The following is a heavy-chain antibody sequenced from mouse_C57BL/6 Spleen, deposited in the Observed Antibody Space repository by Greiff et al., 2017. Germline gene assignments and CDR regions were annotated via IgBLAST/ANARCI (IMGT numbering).Heavy chain of an antibody. J-gene: IGHJ2*01. Sequence: EVHLVESEGGLVQPGSSMKLSCTASGFTFSDYYMAWVRQVPEKGLEWVANINYDGSSTYYLDSLKSRFIISRDNAKNILYLQMSSLKSEDTATYYCARAHYGNYGDYFDYWGQGTTLTVSS. D-gene: IGHD2-1*01. CDR1: GFTFSDYY. V-gene: IGHV5-16*01. CDR2: INYDGSST. CDR3: ARAHYGNYGDYFDY.